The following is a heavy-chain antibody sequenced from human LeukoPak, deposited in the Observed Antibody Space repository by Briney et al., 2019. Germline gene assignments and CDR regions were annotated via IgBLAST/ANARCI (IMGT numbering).Heavy chain of an antibody. CDR1: GGSFSGYY. V-gene: IGHV4-34*01. Sequence: SETLSLTCAVYGGSFSGYYWSWIRQPPGKGLEWIWEINHSGSTNYNPSLKSRVTISVDTSKNQFSLKLSSVTAADTAVYYCASFKRGGDTAMVPNQVFDYWGQGTLVTVSS. D-gene: IGHD5-18*01. J-gene: IGHJ4*02. CDR3: ASFKRGGDTAMVPNQVFDY. CDR2: INHSGST.